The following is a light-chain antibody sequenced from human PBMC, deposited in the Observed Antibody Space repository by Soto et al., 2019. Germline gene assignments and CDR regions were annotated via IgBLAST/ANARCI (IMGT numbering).Light chain of an antibody. Sequence: EIVLTQSPATLSMSPGERATLSCRASQSVSNYLAWYQQKPGQAPRLLIYEASNRASGIPARFSGCGSGTDFTLTISSLEPEDFAVYYCQQRSNWPLTFGGGTKVEIK. CDR2: EAS. J-gene: IGKJ4*01. V-gene: IGKV3-11*01. CDR1: QSVSNY. CDR3: QQRSNWPLT.